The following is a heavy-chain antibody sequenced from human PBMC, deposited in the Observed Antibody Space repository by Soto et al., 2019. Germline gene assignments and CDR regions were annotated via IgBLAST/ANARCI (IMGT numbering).Heavy chain of an antibody. CDR3: ASGGGAGSPNPFDL. D-gene: IGHD3-10*01. J-gene: IGHJ2*01. CDR1: GGTFSSYA. Sequence: QVQLVQSGAEVKKPGSSVKVSCKASGGTFSSYAISWVRQAPGQGLEWMGGIIPIFGTANYAQKFQGRVTITADESTNTAYMELSSLRSEDAAVYSCASGGGAGSPNPFDLWGRGTLVTVSS. V-gene: IGHV1-69*12. CDR2: IIPIFGTA.